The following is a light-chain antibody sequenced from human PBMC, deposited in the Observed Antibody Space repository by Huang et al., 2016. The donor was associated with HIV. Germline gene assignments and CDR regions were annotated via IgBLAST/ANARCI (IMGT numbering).Light chain of an antibody. Sequence: QMTQSPSSVSASVGDTVTITCRASQGIVRWLAWYQQKPGKAPKLLIYTASNLQSGVPSRFSATGSGTDFTLTISSLLPDDFATYFCQQCASFPFTFAQGTRLEIK. V-gene: IGKV1-12*02. CDR1: QGIVRW. J-gene: IGKJ5*01. CDR3: QQCASFPFT. CDR2: TAS.